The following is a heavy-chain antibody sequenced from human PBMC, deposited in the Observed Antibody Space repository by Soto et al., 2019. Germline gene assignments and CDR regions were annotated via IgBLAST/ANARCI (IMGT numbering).Heavy chain of an antibody. Sequence: PSETLSLTCTVSGASINGGGYYWSWIRQHPGKGLEWIGSIYYSVNTYYSPSLKSRVTISVDTSKNHFSLRLTSVTAADTAVYYCARDPSYGDYSYYGMDVWGQGTTVTVSS. J-gene: IGHJ6*02. CDR3: ARDPSYGDYSYYGMDV. D-gene: IGHD4-17*01. CDR1: GASINGGGYY. CDR2: IYYSVNT. V-gene: IGHV4-31*03.